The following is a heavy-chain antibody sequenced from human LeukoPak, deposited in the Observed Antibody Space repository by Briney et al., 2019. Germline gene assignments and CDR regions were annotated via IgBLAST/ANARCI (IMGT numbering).Heavy chain of an antibody. D-gene: IGHD6-19*01. CDR2: ISSNGDST. V-gene: IGHV3-64D*06. Sequence: PGGSLRLSCSASGFTFSSYAMHWVRQAPGKGLEYVSAISSNGDSTYYADSVKGRFTISRDNSKNTLYLQMSSLRAEDTAVYYCAKDLAVAHDYWGQGTLVTVSS. J-gene: IGHJ4*02. CDR3: AKDLAVAHDY. CDR1: GFTFSSYA.